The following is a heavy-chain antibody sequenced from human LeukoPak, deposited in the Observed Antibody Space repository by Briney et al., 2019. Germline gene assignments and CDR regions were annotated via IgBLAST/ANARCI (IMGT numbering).Heavy chain of an antibody. CDR1: GFTFNSYA. D-gene: IGHD3-16*01. CDR2: ISSSSTTI. V-gene: IGHV3-48*04. Sequence: GGSLRLSCAASGFTFNSYAMNWVRQAPGKGLEWISYISSSSTTINYADSVKGRFTISRDNAKNSFYLQMNSLRAEDTAVFYCARDPEGFGAAYFDYWGQGTLVTVSS. CDR3: ARDPEGFGAAYFDY. J-gene: IGHJ4*02.